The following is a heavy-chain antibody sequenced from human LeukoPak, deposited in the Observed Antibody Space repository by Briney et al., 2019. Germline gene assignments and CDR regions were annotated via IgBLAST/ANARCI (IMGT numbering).Heavy chain of an antibody. V-gene: IGHV3-30*04. J-gene: IGHJ4*02. CDR1: GFTFSSYA. Sequence: GSLRLSCAASGFTFSSYAMHWVRQAPGKGLEWVAVISYDGSNKYYADSVKGRFTISRDNSKNTLYLQMNSLRAEDTAVYYCASHVGATRVFDYWGQGTRVTVST. D-gene: IGHD1-26*01. CDR3: ASHVGATRVFDY. CDR2: ISYDGSNK.